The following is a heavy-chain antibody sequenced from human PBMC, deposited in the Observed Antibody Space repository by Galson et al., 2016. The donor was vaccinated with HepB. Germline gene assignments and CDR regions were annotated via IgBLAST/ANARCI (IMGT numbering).Heavy chain of an antibody. D-gene: IGHD6-19*01. J-gene: IGHJ4*02. CDR2: INWNSGSI. Sequence: SLRLSCAASGFTFDDYAMHWVRQAPGKGLEWVSTINWNSGSIAYADSVKGRFTISRDNAKNSLYLQMNSLTPEDTAFYYCAKDIFIALAGASYFDYWGLGTLVTVSS. V-gene: IGHV3-9*01. CDR1: GFTFDDYA. CDR3: AKDIFIALAGASYFDY.